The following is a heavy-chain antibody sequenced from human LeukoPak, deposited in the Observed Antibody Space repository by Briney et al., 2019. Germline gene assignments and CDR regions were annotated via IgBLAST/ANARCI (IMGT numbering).Heavy chain of an antibody. V-gene: IGHV3-48*01. Sequence: GGSLRLSXAASGFTFSSYSMNWVRQAPGKGLEWVSYISSSSSTIYYADSVKGRFTISRDNAKNSLYLQMNSLRAEDTAVYYCARSLVPRLYYFDYWGQGTLVTVSS. D-gene: IGHD3-16*01. CDR1: GFTFSSYS. CDR3: ARSLVPRLYYFDY. J-gene: IGHJ4*02. CDR2: ISSSSSTI.